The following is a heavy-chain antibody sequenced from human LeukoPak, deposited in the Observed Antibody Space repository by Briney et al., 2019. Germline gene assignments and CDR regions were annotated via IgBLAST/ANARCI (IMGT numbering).Heavy chain of an antibody. CDR3: ATRPGYRAFDY. D-gene: IGHD1-1*01. J-gene: IGHJ4*02. Sequence: PGGSLRLSCAASGFTFSNYGMNWVRQAPGKGLERVSVISDSGGKTHYADSVKGRFTISRDNSKNTLYLQMNSLRLEDTAVYYCATRPGYRAFDYWGQGTLVTVSS. V-gene: IGHV3-23*01. CDR2: ISDSGGKT. CDR1: GFTFSNYG.